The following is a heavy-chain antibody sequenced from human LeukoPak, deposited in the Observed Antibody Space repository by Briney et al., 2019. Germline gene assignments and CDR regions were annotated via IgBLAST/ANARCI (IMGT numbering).Heavy chain of an antibody. CDR1: GGSISSSSYY. D-gene: IGHD1-1*01. CDR2: IYYSGST. CDR3: ARVQLVEGKGWKGAFDI. V-gene: IGHV4-61*05. J-gene: IGHJ3*02. Sequence: SETLSLTCTVSGGSISSSSYYWGWIRQPPGKGLEWIGYIYYSGSTNYNPSLKSRVTISVDTSKNQFSLKLSSVTAADTAVYYCARVQLVEGKGWKGAFDIWGQGTMVTVSS.